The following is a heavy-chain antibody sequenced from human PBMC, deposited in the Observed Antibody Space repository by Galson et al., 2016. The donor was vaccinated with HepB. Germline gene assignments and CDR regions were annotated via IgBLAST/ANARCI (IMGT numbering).Heavy chain of an antibody. D-gene: IGHD3-10*01. J-gene: IGHJ1*01. CDR1: GFTFGSYA. CDR3: AKSPLLFFGDLLGYFQY. CDR2: ISYDGSKK. V-gene: IGHV3-30*18. Sequence: CAASGFTFGSYAMHWVRQAPGKGLEWVAVISYDGSKKYYADSVKGRVTISRDNSKSTLYLQMSSLRPEDTAAYYCAKSPLLFFGDLLGYFQYWGQGTLVTVSS.